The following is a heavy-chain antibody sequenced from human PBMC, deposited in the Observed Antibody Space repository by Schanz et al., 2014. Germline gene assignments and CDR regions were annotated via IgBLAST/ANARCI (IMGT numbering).Heavy chain of an antibody. CDR3: AKIRYDSSGYYLPYYGMDV. D-gene: IGHD3-22*01. CDR1: GFTLTSYA. V-gene: IGHV3-23*04. J-gene: IGHJ6*02. CDR2: ISGSGGST. Sequence: EVQLVESGGGLVQPGRSLRLSCAASGFTLTSYALTWVRQAPGKGLEWVAGISGSGGSTDYADSVKGRFIIPRDNSKNTLYLQMNSLRAEDTAVYYCAKIRYDSSGYYLPYYGMDVWGQGTTVIVSS.